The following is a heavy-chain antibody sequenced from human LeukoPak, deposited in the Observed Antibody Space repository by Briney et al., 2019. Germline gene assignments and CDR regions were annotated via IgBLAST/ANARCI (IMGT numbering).Heavy chain of an antibody. Sequence: GSLRLSCAASGFTFSSYEMNWVRQAPGKGLEWVSYISSSGSTIYYADSVKGRFAISRDNAKNSLYLQMNSLRAEDTAVYYCARAGADYFDYWGQGTLVTVSS. J-gene: IGHJ4*02. V-gene: IGHV3-48*03. CDR1: GFTFSSYE. CDR3: ARAGADYFDY. D-gene: IGHD4/OR15-4a*01. CDR2: ISSSGSTI.